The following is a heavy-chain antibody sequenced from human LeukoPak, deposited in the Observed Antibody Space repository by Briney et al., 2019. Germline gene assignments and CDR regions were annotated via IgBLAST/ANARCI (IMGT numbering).Heavy chain of an antibody. CDR3: ATFDLTTTGTTGGY. V-gene: IGHV4-38-2*01. CDR2: IYHSGGT. Sequence: SETLSLTCAVSGYSISSGYYWGWIRQPPGKGLEWIGSIYHSGGTYYNPSLKSRFTISVDTSKNQFSLKLSSVTAADTAVYYCATFDLTTTGTTGGYWGQGTLVTVSS. D-gene: IGHD1-1*01. J-gene: IGHJ4*02. CDR1: GYSISSGYY.